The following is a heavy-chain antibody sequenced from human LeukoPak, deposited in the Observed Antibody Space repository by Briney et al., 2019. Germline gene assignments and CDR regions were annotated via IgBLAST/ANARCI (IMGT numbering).Heavy chain of an antibody. CDR2: ISNSGSTK. D-gene: IGHD6-13*01. V-gene: IGHV3-48*03. Sequence: GGSLRLSCAASGFTFSSYEMNWIRQAPGKGLEWISYISNSGSTKYYADSVKGRFTISRDNAKNSLYLQMNSLRAEDTAVYYCARGLSSSDDYWGQGTLVTVSS. CDR1: GFTFSSYE. J-gene: IGHJ4*02. CDR3: ARGLSSSDDY.